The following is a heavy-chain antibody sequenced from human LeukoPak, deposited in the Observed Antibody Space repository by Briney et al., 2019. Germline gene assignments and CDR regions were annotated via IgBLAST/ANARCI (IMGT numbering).Heavy chain of an antibody. CDR2: ISSSGSTI. J-gene: IGHJ4*02. Sequence: PGGSLRVSCVPSGFTLSDYYMSWMRPAPGTGREGVSYISSSGSTIYYADSLKGRFTPSRDTAQKSRYLQMNRLREEDTAVYCCAIGQSGWGQRTLVTV. D-gene: IGHD3-10*01. CDR1: GFTLSDYY. CDR3: AIGQSG. V-gene: IGHV3-11*01.